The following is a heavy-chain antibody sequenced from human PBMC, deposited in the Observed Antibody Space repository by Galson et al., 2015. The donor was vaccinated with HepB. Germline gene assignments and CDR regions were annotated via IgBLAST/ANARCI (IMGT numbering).Heavy chain of an antibody. D-gene: IGHD5-18*01. J-gene: IGHJ6*03. Sequence: SVKVSCKASGGTFSSYAISWVRQAPGQGLEWMGGIIPIFGTANYAQKFQGRVTITADESTSTAYMELSSLRSEDTAVYYCARGENLYSYGPYYYYYMVVWGKGTTVTVSS. CDR3: ARGENLYSYGPYYYYYMVV. CDR2: IIPIFGTA. CDR1: GGTFSSYA. V-gene: IGHV1-69*13.